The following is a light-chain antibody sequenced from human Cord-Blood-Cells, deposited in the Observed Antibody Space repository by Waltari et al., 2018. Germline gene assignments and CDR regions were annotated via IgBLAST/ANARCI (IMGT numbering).Light chain of an antibody. J-gene: IGKJ1*01. V-gene: IGKV3-20*01. CDR3: QQYCSSPWT. CDR1: QSVSSSY. CDR2: GAS. Sequence: EIVLTQSPGPLPLSPGERATLSCRASQSVSSSYLAWYQQKPGQAPRLLIYGASSRATGIPDRFSGSGSGTDFTLTISRLEPEDFAVYYCQQYCSSPWTFGQGTKVEIK.